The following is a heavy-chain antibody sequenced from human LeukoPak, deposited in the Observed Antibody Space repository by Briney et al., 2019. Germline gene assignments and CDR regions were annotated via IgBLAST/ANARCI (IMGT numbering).Heavy chain of an antibody. CDR3: ARNSLGYCSSTSRYAVPQPGWFDP. J-gene: IGHJ5*02. CDR1: GGTFSSYA. V-gene: IGHV1-69*13. CDR2: IIPIFGTA. D-gene: IGHD2-2*01. Sequence: ASVKVSCKASGGTFSSYAISWVRQAPGQGLEWMGGIIPIFGTANYAQKFQGRVTITADESTSTAYMELSSLRSEDTAVYYCARNSLGYCSSTSRYAVPQPGWFDPWGQGTLVTVSS.